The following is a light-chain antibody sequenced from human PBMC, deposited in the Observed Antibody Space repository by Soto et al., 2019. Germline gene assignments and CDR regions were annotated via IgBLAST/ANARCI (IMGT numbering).Light chain of an antibody. CDR3: ATWDDSLNAYV. J-gene: IGLJ1*01. CDR1: SSNIGSFA. Sequence: QSVLTQPPSASGTPGQRVTISCPGSSSNIGSFAVNWYQQLPGTAPKVLIYRNNQRPSGVPDRFSGSKSGTSASLAISGLQSEDEADYSCATWDDSLNAYVFGTGTKLTVL. CDR2: RNN. V-gene: IGLV1-44*01.